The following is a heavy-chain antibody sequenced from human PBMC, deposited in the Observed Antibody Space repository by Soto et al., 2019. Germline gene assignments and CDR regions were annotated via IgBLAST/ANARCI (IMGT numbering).Heavy chain of an antibody. D-gene: IGHD3-16*01. Sequence: QLRLQESGPGLVKPSETLSLTCNVFGDSIRSAHYFWGWVRQPPGKGLEWIGSIYHSGATFYDPSLRSRVTLSVDTTNNQFSLRLSSVTAADTAVYFCARQQYCGSSTCYDSLYYQNMDVWGKGIMVTVSS. CDR3: ARQQYCGSSTCYDSLYYQNMDV. CDR2: IYHSGAT. CDR1: GDSIRSAHYF. J-gene: IGHJ6*03. V-gene: IGHV4-39*01.